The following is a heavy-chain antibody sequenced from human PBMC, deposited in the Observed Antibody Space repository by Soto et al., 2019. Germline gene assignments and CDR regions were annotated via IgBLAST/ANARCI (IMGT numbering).Heavy chain of an antibody. CDR1: GGSISSYY. V-gene: IGHV4-59*01. CDR3: ARKLCFSEPSNSFDP. CDR2: IYYGGNT. D-gene: IGHD1-26*01. Sequence: SETLSLTCSVSGGSISSYYWRCIRQPPGKGLEWIGYIYYGGNTNYNPSRKSRVTISEDTSNNQFSLKLRSVNTADTAVYYRARKLCFSEPSNSFDPWGQGTLVTVSS. J-gene: IGHJ5*02.